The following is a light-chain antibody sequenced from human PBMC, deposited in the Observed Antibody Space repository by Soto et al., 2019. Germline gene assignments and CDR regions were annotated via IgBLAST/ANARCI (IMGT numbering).Light chain of an antibody. V-gene: IGKV1-5*03. Sequence: DIQMTQSPSTLSASVGDRVTITCRASQSISGSLAWYQQKPGKAPKLLIYEASNLKSGVPSRFSGSGSGTEYTRTIRSPQPDDSASYYCQEYNGYWSCGQGTRVEIK. CDR2: EAS. CDR3: QEYNGYWS. J-gene: IGKJ1*01. CDR1: QSISGS.